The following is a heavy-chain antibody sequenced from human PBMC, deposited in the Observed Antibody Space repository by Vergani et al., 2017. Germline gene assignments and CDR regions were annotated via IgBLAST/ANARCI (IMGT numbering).Heavy chain of an antibody. CDR1: GGSVSSGSYY. J-gene: IGHJ4*02. D-gene: IGHD6-13*01. V-gene: IGHV4-61*01. Sequence: QVQLQESGPGLVKPSETLSLTCTVSGGSVSSGSYYWSWIRQPPGKGLEWIGYIYYSGSTNYNPSLKSRVTISVDTSKNQFSLKLSPVTAADTAVYYCARDSRTYSSSWYGHDYWGQGTLVTVSS. CDR3: ARDSRTYSSSWYGHDY. CDR2: IYYSGST.